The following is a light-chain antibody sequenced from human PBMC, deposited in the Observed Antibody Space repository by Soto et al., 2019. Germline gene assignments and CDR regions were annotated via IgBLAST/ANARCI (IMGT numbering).Light chain of an antibody. Sequence: DIQIAQSPFSLSSSLGYRVTISCRASQSISSWLAWYQQKPGKAPKLLIYAASSLQSGVPSRFSGSGSGTDFTLTISSLQPEDFATYYCQQANSFPLTFGGGTKVDIK. V-gene: IGKV1-12*01. CDR1: QSISSW. J-gene: IGKJ4*01. CDR3: QQANSFPLT. CDR2: AAS.